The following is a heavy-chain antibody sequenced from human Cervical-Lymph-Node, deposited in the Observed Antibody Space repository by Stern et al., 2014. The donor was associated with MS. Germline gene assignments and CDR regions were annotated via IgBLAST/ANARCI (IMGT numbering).Heavy chain of an antibody. V-gene: IGHV1-8*01. CDR2: MTTNSGNA. D-gene: IGHD4-17*01. J-gene: IGHJ4*02. CDR1: GYTFTDYD. Sequence: VHLVESGAEVKKPGASVKVSCMTSGYTFTDYDINWVRQAPGQGLEWLGWMTTNSGNASYAQSFQGRLTMTRDITTSTAYMELNSLRSDDTAVYYCASASEVTTTVHWGQGTLVIVSS. CDR3: ASASEVTTTVH.